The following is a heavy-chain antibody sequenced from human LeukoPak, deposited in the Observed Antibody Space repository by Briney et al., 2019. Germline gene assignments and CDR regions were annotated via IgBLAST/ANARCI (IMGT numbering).Heavy chain of an antibody. D-gene: IGHD6-25*01. V-gene: IGHV3-74*01. CDR2: INSDGSDT. CDR3: ATDRGYAFDS. J-gene: IGHJ4*02. Sequence: PGGSLRLSCAASGFTFSSSWMHWVRQAPGKGLVWVSHINSDGSDTNYADSVKGRFTISRDNAKNTVYLQMNSLRAEDTALYYCATDRGYAFDSWGQGTLVTVSS. CDR1: GFTFSSSW.